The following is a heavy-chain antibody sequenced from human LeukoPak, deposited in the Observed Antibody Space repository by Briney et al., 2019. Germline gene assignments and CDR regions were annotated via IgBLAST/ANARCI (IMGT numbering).Heavy chain of an antibody. Sequence: ASVKVSCKASGYTFTSYYMHWVRQAPGQGLEWMGIINPSGGSTSYAQKFQGRVTMTRDTSTSTVYMELSSLRPEDTAVYYCARDLQVYAIRDYYYGMDVWGQGTTVTVSS. J-gene: IGHJ6*02. CDR1: GYTFTSYY. CDR3: ARDLQVYAIRDYYYGMDV. V-gene: IGHV1-46*01. D-gene: IGHD2-8*01. CDR2: INPSGGST.